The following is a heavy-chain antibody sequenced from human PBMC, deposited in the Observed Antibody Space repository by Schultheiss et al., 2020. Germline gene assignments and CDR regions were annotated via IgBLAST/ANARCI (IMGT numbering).Heavy chain of an antibody. CDR2: ISAYNGNT. CDR1: GGTFSSYG. CDR3: ARVVAARPNNWFDP. V-gene: IGHV1-18*01. J-gene: IGHJ5*02. Sequence: ASVKVSCKASGGTFSSYGISWVRQAPGQGLEWMGWISAYNGNTNYAQKFQGRVTMTRDTSISTAYMELSRLRSDDTAVYYCARVVAARPNNWFDPWGQGTLVTVSS. D-gene: IGHD6-6*01.